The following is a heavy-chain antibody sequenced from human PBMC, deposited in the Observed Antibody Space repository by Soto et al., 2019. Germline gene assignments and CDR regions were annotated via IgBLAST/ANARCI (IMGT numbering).Heavy chain of an antibody. Sequence: QVQLVESGGGVVQPGRSLRLSCAASGFTFSSYAMHWVRQAPGKGLEWVAVISYDGSNKYYADSVKGRFTISRDNSKNTLYLQMNSLRADDTAVYYCARDGEGYWGQGTLVTVSS. D-gene: IGHD2-21*01. CDR1: GFTFSSYA. CDR3: ARDGEGY. V-gene: IGHV3-30-3*01. CDR2: ISYDGSNK. J-gene: IGHJ4*02.